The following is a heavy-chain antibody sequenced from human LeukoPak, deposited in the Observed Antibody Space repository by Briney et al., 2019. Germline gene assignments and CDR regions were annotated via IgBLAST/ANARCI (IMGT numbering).Heavy chain of an antibody. CDR2: IYYSGST. CDR3: ARIRCSHTDHTCYNY. Sequence: SETLSLTCTVSGGSISSYYWSWIRQPPGKGLEWIGYIYYSGSTNYNPSLKSRVTISVDTSKNQFSLKLSSVTAADTAVYYCARIRCSHTDHTCYNYWGQGTLVTVSS. V-gene: IGHV4-59*01. D-gene: IGHD2-8*01. CDR1: GGSISSYY. J-gene: IGHJ4*02.